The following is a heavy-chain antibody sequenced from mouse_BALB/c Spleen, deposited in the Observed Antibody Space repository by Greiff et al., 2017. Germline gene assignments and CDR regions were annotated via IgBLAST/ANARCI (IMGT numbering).Heavy chain of an antibody. J-gene: IGHJ3*01. Sequence: VTLVESGPDLVAPSQSLSITCTVSGFSLPSYGVPWVRQPPGKGLEWLVVIWSDGSTTYNSALKSRLSISKDNSKSQVFLKMNSLQTDDTAMYYCARHEGIGTIADWGQGTLVTVSA. V-gene: IGHV2-6-2*01. CDR3: ARHEGIGTIAD. D-gene: IGHD4-1*01. CDR2: IWSDGST. CDR1: GFSLPSYG.